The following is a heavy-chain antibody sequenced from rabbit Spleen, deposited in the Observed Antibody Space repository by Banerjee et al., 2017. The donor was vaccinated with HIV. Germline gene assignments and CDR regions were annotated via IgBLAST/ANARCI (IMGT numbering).Heavy chain of an antibody. D-gene: IGHD2-1*01. CDR2: IYVNSGST. CDR1: GFDFSNKAV. V-gene: IGHV1S40*01. CDR3: ARGSAAMTLVITWFYFHL. J-gene: IGHJ4*01. Sequence: QSLEESGGGLVKPGGTLTLTCKASGFDFSNKAVMCWVRQAPGKGLELIGCIYVNSGSTYYATWAKGRFTISKSSSTTVTLQMTSLTAADTATYFCARGSAAMTLVITWFYFHLWGPGTLVTVS.